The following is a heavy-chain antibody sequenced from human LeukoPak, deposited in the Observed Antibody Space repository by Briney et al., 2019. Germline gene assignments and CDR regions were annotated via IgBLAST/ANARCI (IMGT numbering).Heavy chain of an antibody. CDR2: ISAYNGNT. D-gene: IGHD3-16*01. Sequence: ASVKVSCKAAGYTFTSYGISWVRQAPGQGGEWRGWISAYNGNTNYAQKLQGRVTMTTDTSTSTAYMELRSLRSDDTAVYYCARQSRTLYAFDIWGQGTMVTVSS. J-gene: IGHJ3*02. V-gene: IGHV1-18*01. CDR1: GYTFTSYG. CDR3: ARQSRTLYAFDI.